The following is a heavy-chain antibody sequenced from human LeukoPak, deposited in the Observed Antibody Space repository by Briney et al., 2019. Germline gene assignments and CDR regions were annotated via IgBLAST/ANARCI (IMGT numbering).Heavy chain of an antibody. Sequence: SETLSLTCSVSGGSISNSSYYWGWIRQPPGKGLESIGSIYYSVRTYYNPSLKSRVTISVDTSKNQFSLKLSSVTAADTAVYYCARVTESYGSGRRHNYYYYYMDVWGKGTTVTISS. CDR2: IYYSVRT. V-gene: IGHV4-39*07. CDR3: ARVTESYGSGRRHNYYYYYMDV. J-gene: IGHJ6*03. D-gene: IGHD3-10*01. CDR1: GGSISNSSYY.